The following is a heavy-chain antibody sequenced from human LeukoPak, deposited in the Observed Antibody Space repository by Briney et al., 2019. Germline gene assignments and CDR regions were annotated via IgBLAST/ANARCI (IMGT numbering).Heavy chain of an antibody. Sequence: GRSLRLSCAASGFTFSSYAMHWVRQAPGKGLEWVAVISYDGSNKYYADSVKGRFTISRDNSKNTLYLQMNSLRAEDTAVYYCARGMGSGDRVYDILTGYHLSLYYFDYWGQGTLVTVSS. V-gene: IGHV3-30*04. CDR3: ARGMGSGDRVYDILTGYHLSLYYFDY. J-gene: IGHJ4*02. CDR1: GFTFSSYA. D-gene: IGHD3-9*01. CDR2: ISYDGSNK.